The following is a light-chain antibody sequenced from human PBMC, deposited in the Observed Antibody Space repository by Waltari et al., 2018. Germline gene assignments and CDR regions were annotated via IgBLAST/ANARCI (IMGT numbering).Light chain of an antibody. J-gene: IGLJ3*02. CDR2: SNT. CDR1: SSNIGGNT. Sequence: QSVLTQPPSASGTPRQRVTISCSGSSSNIGGNTVNWYQQLPGTAPTLLIYSNTRRPSGVPDRFSGSKSGTSASLAISGLQSEDEADYYCAAWDDSLNGWVFGGGTKLTVL. V-gene: IGLV1-44*01. CDR3: AAWDDSLNGWV.